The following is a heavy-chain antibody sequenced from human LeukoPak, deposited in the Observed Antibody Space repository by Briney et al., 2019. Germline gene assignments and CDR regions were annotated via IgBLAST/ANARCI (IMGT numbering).Heavy chain of an antibody. CDR3: ARVLGVGDTAMVTLAPGFDP. Sequence: PSETLSLTCAVYGGSFSGYYWSWIRQPPAKGLEWIGEINHSGSTNYNPSLKSRVTISVDTSKNQFSLKLSSVTAADTAVYYCARVLGVGDTAMVTLAPGFDPWGQGTLVTVSS. J-gene: IGHJ5*02. CDR1: GGSFSGYY. CDR2: INHSGST. D-gene: IGHD5-18*01. V-gene: IGHV4-34*01.